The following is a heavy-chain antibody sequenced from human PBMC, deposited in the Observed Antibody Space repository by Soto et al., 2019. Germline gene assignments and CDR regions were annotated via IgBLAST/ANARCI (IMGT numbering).Heavy chain of an antibody. Sequence: QVQLVESGGGVVQPGRSLRLSCAASGFTFSGYGMHWVRRAPGKGLEWVAVIWYDGSNKYYADSVKGRFTISRDNSKNTLYLQMNSLRAEDTAVYYCARDYILPPSRLPFFERLSLVLDYWGQGTLVTVSS. J-gene: IGHJ4*02. D-gene: IGHD3-3*01. CDR3: ARDYILPPSRLPFFERLSLVLDY. CDR2: IWYDGSNK. V-gene: IGHV3-33*01. CDR1: GFTFSGYG.